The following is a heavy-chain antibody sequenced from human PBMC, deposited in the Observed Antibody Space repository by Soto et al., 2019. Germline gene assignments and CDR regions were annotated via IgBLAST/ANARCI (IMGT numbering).Heavy chain of an antibody. CDR3: ASTMIVVVPNVFDY. J-gene: IGHJ4*02. CDR1: GGTFSSYA. CDR2: IIPIFGTA. Sequence: ASVKVSCKASGGTFSSYAISWVRQAPGQGLEWMGGIIPIFGTANYAQKFQGRVTITADTSTSTAYMELSSLRSEDTAVYYCASTMIVVVPNVFDYWGQGTLVPVSS. D-gene: IGHD3-22*01. V-gene: IGHV1-69*06.